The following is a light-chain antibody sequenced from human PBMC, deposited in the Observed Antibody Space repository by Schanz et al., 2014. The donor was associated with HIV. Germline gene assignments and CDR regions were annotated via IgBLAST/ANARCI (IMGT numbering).Light chain of an antibody. J-gene: IGLJ2*01. CDR2: DVS. CDR1: SSDVGGYNY. CDR3: SSYAGSNNLV. V-gene: IGLV2-14*03. Sequence: QSALTQPASVSGSPGQSITLPCTGTSSDVGGYNYVAWDQQNPGKAPQLMIYDVSNRPSGVSSRFFGSKSGNTASLTISGLQAEDEADYYCSSYAGSNNLVFGGGTKLIVL.